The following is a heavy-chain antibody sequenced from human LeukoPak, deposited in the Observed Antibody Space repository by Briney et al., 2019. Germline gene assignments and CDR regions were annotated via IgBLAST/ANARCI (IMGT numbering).Heavy chain of an antibody. CDR3: ARDLGKMVRGVTHFNWFDP. V-gene: IGHV3-21*01. Sequence: PGGSLRLSCAVSGFTFSSYSMNWVRQAPGKGLEWVSSISSSSSYIYYADSVKGRFTISRDNAKNSLYLQMNSLRAEDTAVYYRARDLGKMVRGVTHFNWFDPWGQGTLVTVSS. CDR1: GFTFSSYS. CDR2: ISSSSSYI. D-gene: IGHD3-10*01. J-gene: IGHJ5*02.